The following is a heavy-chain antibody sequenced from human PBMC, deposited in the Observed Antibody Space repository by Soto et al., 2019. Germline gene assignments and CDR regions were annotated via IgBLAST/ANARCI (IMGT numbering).Heavy chain of an antibody. V-gene: IGHV3-23*01. CDR2: ISGSGGST. CDR1: GFTFSSYA. D-gene: IGHD2-15*01. Sequence: GGSLRLSCAASGFTFSSYAMSWVRQAPGKGLEWVSAISGSGGSTYYADSVKGRFTISRDNSKNTLYLQMNSLRAEDTAVYYCEAPRYCSGGRCCHYYYYGMDVCGQQTTVPVSS. CDR3: EAPRYCSGGRCCHYYYYGMDV. J-gene: IGHJ6*02.